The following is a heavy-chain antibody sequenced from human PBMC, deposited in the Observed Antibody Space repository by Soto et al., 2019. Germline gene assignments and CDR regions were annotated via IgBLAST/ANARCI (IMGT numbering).Heavy chain of an antibody. V-gene: IGHV1-18*01. CDR2: ISAYNGNT. J-gene: IGHJ6*02. D-gene: IGHD3-22*01. CDR1: GYTFTSYG. CDR3: ARDPYSSDYYHYYYGMDV. Sequence: ASVKVSCKASGYTFTSYGISWVRQAPGQGLEWMGWISAYNGNTNYAQKLQGRVTMTTDTSTSTAYMELRSLRSDDTAVYYSARDPYSSDYYHYYYGMDVWGQGTTVTVSS.